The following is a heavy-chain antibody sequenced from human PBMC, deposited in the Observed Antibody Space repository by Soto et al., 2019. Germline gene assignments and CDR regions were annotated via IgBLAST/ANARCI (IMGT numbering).Heavy chain of an antibody. CDR2: IYYSGST. J-gene: IGHJ4*02. CDR1: GGSISSGGYY. Sequence: SETLSLTCTVSGGSISSGGYYWSWIRQHPGKGLEWIGYIYYSGSTYYNPSLKSRVTISVDTSKNQFSLKLSSVTAADTAVYYCARVIPLYYFDYWGQGTLVTVSS. CDR3: ARVIPLYYFDY. V-gene: IGHV4-31*03.